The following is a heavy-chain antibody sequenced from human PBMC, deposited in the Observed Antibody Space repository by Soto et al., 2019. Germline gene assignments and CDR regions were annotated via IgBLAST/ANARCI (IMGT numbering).Heavy chain of an antibody. CDR3: ARGGAVAGSWFDP. D-gene: IGHD6-19*01. V-gene: IGHV4-61*01. CDR1: AGSVSGDTHY. J-gene: IGHJ5*02. Sequence: ASETLSLTCTVSAGSVSGDTHYWSWIRQPPGKGLEWIGYIYYSGSTYYNPSLKSRVTISVDTSKNQFSLKLSSVTAADTAVYYCARGGAVAGSWFDPWGQGTLVTVSS. CDR2: IYYSGST.